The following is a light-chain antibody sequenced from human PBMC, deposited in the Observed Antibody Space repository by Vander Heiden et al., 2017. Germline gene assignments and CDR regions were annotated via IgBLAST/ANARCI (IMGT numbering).Light chain of an antibody. J-gene: IGLJ3*02. V-gene: IGLV2-14*01. CDR2: DVS. CDR1: SSDIGGDNF. Sequence: QSTLTQPASVSGSPGQSITIACPGSSSDIGGDNFVSWYQQVPGRPPKLIIYDVSNRPSGVSNRFSASKSANTASLTISGLQAADEADYYCSSFTTSNTWVFGGGTKLTVL. CDR3: SSFTTSNTWV.